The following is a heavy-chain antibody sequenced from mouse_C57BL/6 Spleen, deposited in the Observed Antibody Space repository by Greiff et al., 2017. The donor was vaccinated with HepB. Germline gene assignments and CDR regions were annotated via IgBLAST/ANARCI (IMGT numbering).Heavy chain of an antibody. J-gene: IGHJ4*01. V-gene: IGHV1-26*01. CDR1: GYTFTDYY. Sequence: VQLQQSGPELVKPGASVKISCKASGYTFTDYYMNWVKQSHGKSLEWIGDINPNNGGTSYNQKFKGKATLTVDKSSSTAYMELRSLTSEDSAVYYCARGRPDYYAMDYWGQGTSGTVSS. CDR2: INPNNGGT. CDR3: ARGRPDYYAMDY.